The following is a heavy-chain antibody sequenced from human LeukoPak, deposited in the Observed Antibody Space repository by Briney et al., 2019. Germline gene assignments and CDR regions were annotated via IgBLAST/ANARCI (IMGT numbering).Heavy chain of an antibody. CDR3: ARVQWTASVFNDAFDI. CDR1: GFTFSSYS. Sequence: GGSLRLSCAASGFTFSSYSMNWVRQAPGKGLEWVSSISSSSSYIYYADSVKGRFTISRDNAKNSLYLQMNSLRAEDTAVYYCARVQWTASVFNDAFDIWGQGTMVTVSS. V-gene: IGHV3-21*01. J-gene: IGHJ3*02. D-gene: IGHD5-18*01. CDR2: ISSSSSYI.